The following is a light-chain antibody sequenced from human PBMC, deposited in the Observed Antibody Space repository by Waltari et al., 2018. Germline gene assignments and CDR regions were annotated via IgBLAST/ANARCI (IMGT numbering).Light chain of an antibody. V-gene: IGKV3-15*01. CDR1: QSISRH. Sequence: EIVMTQSPATLSVSPGERATLPCSATQSISRHLAWYQQKPGQAPRLLIYGASTRATDVPARFSGSGSGTEFTLTISSLQSEDFAVYYCQQYNEWPPLTFGGGTKVEIK. CDR3: QQYNEWPPLT. J-gene: IGKJ4*01. CDR2: GAS.